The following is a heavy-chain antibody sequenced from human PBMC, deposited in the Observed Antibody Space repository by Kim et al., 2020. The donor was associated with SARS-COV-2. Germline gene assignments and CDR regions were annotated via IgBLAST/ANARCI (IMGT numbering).Heavy chain of an antibody. J-gene: IGHJ4*02. V-gene: IGHV3-73*01. CDR3: TRWELQSAPFDY. Sequence: GVSLRLSCAASGFIFSDSAIHWVRQASGKGLEWVGRIRSKTKTYATTYPASVKGRFTISRDDSKNTAYLQMNSLKNEDTAMYYCTRWELQSAPFDYWGQGTLVTVSS. CDR2: IRSKTKTYAT. D-gene: IGHD3-10*01. CDR1: GFIFSDSA.